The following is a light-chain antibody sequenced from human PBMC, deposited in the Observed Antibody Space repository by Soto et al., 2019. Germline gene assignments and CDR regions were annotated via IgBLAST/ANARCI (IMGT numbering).Light chain of an antibody. V-gene: IGLV1-40*01. J-gene: IGLJ2*01. CDR3: QSYDSSLSGFVV. Sequence: QSVLTQPPSVSGAPGQRVIISCTGSGSNIGAGYDVHWYQQLPGTAPKLLIYGNSNRPSGVPDRFSGSKSGTSASLAITGLQAEDEADYYCQSYDSSLSGFVVFGGGTKLTVL. CDR1: GSNIGAGYD. CDR2: GNS.